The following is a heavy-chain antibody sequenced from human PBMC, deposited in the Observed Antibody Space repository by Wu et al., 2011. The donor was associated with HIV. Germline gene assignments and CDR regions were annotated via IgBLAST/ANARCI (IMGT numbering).Heavy chain of an antibody. V-gene: IGHV4-59*02. CDR1: GASVNPYY. CDR2: LLQREH. CDR3: ARADLDGVYDPYYYYGMDV. D-gene: IGHD2-8*01. Sequence: TLSLTCTVSGASVNPYYWTWIRQSQEGTGVDWVYLLQREHQLQPSLKSRVTISLDMSKNQFSLKLRSATAADTAVYYCARADLDGVYDPYYYYGMDVWGQGTTVTVSS. J-gene: IGHJ6*02.